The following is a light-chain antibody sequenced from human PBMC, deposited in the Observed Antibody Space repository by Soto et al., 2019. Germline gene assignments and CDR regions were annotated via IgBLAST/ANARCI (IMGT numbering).Light chain of an antibody. V-gene: IGKV1-9*01. Sequence: DLQLTQSPSFLSASVGDRVTITCRASQGISSYLAWYQQKPGKAPKLLIYAASTLQSGVPSRLRGSGSGTEFTLTLSSLQPEDVANYYCQQLNSYPLTFGGGTKVEIK. CDR2: AAS. J-gene: IGKJ4*01. CDR1: QGISSY. CDR3: QQLNSYPLT.